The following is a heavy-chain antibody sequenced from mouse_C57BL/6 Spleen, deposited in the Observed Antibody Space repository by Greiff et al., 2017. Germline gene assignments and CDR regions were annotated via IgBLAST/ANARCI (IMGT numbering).Heavy chain of an antibody. V-gene: IGHV1-64*01. CDR1: GYTFTSYW. CDR2: IHPNSGST. Sequence: QVQLQQPGAELVKPGASVKLSCKASGYTFTSYWMHWVKQRPGQGLEWIGMIHPNSGSTNYNEKFKSKATLTVDKSSSTAYMQLSSLTSEDSAVYYCARRRHYYGSSYEDFDYWGQGTTLTVSS. D-gene: IGHD1-1*01. CDR3: ARRRHYYGSSYEDFDY. J-gene: IGHJ2*01.